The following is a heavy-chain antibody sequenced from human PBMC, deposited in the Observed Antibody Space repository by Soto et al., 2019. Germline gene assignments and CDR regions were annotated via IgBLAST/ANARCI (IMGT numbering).Heavy chain of an antibody. CDR2: IYYSGST. D-gene: IGHD6-19*01. J-gene: IGHJ6*02. Sequence: SETLSLTCTVSGGSISSYYWSWIRQPPGKGLEWIGYIYYSGSTNYNPSLKSRVTISVDTSKNQFSLKLSSVTAADTAVYYCARLSSGWTNYYYYYGMGVWGQGTTVTVSS. CDR1: GGSISSYY. V-gene: IGHV4-59*01. CDR3: ARLSSGWTNYYYYYGMGV.